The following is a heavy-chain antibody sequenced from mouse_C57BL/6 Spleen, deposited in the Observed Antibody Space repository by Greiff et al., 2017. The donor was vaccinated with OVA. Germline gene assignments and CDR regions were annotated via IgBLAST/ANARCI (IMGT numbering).Heavy chain of an antibody. Sequence: QVQLKESGAELARPGASVKLSCKASGYTFTSYGISWVKQRTGQGLEWIGEIYPRSGNTYYNEKFKGKATLTADKSSSTAYMELRSLTSEDSAVYFCARRGTTVVDYYAMDYWGQGTSVTVSS. V-gene: IGHV1-81*01. CDR3: ARRGTTVVDYYAMDY. CDR1: GYTFTSYG. J-gene: IGHJ4*01. D-gene: IGHD1-1*01. CDR2: IYPRSGNT.